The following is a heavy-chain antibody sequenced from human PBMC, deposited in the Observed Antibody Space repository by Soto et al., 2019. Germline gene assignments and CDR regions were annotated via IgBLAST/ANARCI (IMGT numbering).Heavy chain of an antibody. CDR2: IYHSGST. D-gene: IGHD6-25*01. CDR3: ARLGSIAADDFDY. J-gene: IGHJ4*02. V-gene: IGHV4-61*08. CDR1: GGSISSGGYY. Sequence: TLEILSLTCAVSGGSISSGGYYWSWIRQQPGKGLEWTGYIYHSGSTNYNPSLKSRVTISVDTSKNQFSLKLSSVTAADTAVYYCARLGSIAADDFDYWGQGTLVTVSS.